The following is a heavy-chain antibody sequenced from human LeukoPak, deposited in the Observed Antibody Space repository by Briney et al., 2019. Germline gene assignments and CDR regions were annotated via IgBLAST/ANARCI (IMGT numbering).Heavy chain of an antibody. D-gene: IGHD4-17*01. V-gene: IGHV4-59*13. CDR3: ARLWRPHDYDNWFDH. Sequence: PETLSLTCTVSGGYISSSFWTWIRQAPGKGLELIGFTYDGGRGNYKPSLRSRVDISLDTSNNRYSLRLTSVTAADTGVYYCARLWRPHDYDNWFDHWGQGILVTVSS. J-gene: IGHJ5*02. CDR1: GGYISSSF. CDR2: TYDGGRG.